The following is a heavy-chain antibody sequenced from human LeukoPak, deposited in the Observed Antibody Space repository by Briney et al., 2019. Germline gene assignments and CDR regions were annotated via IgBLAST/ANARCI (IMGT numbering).Heavy chain of an antibody. CDR1: GFIVSSNY. V-gene: IGHV3-23*01. J-gene: IGHJ4*02. Sequence: GGSLSLSCEASGFIVSSNYMSCVRQAPGKGLEWVSGISGSGGSTYYAASAKGRFPISRDHSKNTLFLQMDSRGGDDTAVYYWAKARRSGCCSPSYYSFDYWGQGTLVT. CDR3: AKARRSGCCSPSYYSFDY. D-gene: IGHD2-2*01. CDR2: ISGSGGST.